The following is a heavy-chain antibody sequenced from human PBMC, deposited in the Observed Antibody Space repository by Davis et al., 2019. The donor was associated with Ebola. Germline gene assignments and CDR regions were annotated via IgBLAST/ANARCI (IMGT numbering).Heavy chain of an antibody. CDR1: GGTFSSYA. CDR3: ARDPNCSSTSCYTLWFDP. D-gene: IGHD2-2*02. V-gene: IGHV1-69*06. Sequence: AASVKVSCKASGGTFSSYAISWVRQAPGQGLEWMGGIIPIFGTANYAQKFQGRVTITADKSTSTAYMELSSLRSEDTAVYYCARDPNCSSTSCYTLWFDPWGQGTLVTVSS. CDR2: IIPIFGTA. J-gene: IGHJ5*02.